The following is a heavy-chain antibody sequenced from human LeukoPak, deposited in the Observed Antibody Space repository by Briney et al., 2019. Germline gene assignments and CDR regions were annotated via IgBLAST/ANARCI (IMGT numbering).Heavy chain of an antibody. D-gene: IGHD6-6*01. CDR3: ARGKQLVRTHYYYYMDV. CDR2: ISSSSSYI. J-gene: IGHJ6*03. CDR1: GFTFSSYS. Sequence: GGSLRLSCAASGFTFSSYSMNWVRQAPGKGLEWVSSISSSSSYIYYADSVKGRFTISRDNAKNSLYLQMNSLRAEDTAVYYCARGKQLVRTHYYYYMDVWGKGTTVTVSS. V-gene: IGHV3-21*01.